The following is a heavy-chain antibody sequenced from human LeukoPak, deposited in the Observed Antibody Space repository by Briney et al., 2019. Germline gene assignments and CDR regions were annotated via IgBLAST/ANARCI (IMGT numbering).Heavy chain of an antibody. V-gene: IGHV3-53*01. J-gene: IGHJ4*02. CDR1: GFSVTSSY. CDR3: ARDYRYYAD. CDR2: TYSGGTT. Sequence: AGGSLRPSCATSGFSVTSSYMSWVRQAPGKGLEWVSVTYSGGTTYYADSVKGRFTISRDTSKNTVYLQMNSLSAEDTAVYYCARDYRYYADWGQGTLVTVSS. D-gene: IGHD3-16*02.